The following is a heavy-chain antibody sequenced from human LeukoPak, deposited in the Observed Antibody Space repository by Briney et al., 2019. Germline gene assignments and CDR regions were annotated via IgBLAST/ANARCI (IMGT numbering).Heavy chain of an antibody. CDR3: AKDNSSSFDY. CDR1: GLPLSRYW. CDR2: IRQDASEK. Sequence: PGGSLRLSCVASGLPLSRYWMTWFRQAPGKGLEWVANIRQDASEKYSVDSVKGRFTISRDNAKNTLYLQMNSLKAEDTAVYYCAKDNSSSFDYWGQGTLVTVSS. V-gene: IGHV3-7*05. J-gene: IGHJ4*02. D-gene: IGHD6-13*01.